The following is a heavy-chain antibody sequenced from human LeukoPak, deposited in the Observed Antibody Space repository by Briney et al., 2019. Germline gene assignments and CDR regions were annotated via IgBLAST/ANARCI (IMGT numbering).Heavy chain of an antibody. CDR2: INPNSGGT. J-gene: IGHJ4*02. V-gene: IGHV1-2*02. Sequence: ASVKVSCKASGYTFTGYYMHWVRQAPGQGLEWMGWINPNSGGTSYAQKFQGRVTMTRDTSTSTVYMELSSLRSEDTAVYYCARASSLSGSFDYWGQGTLVTVSS. CDR1: GYTFTGYY. CDR3: ARASSLSGSFDY. D-gene: IGHD6-6*01.